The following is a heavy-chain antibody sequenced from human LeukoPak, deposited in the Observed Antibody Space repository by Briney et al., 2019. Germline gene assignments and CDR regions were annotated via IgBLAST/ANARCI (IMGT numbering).Heavy chain of an antibody. V-gene: IGHV4-38-2*02. Sequence: PSETLSLTCTVSGYSISSGYYWGWIRQPPGKGLEWIGSIYHSGSTYYNPSLKSRVTISVDTSKNQFSLKLSSVTAADTAVYYCARGPNGSGSYYKPWGQGTLVTVSS. J-gene: IGHJ5*02. CDR1: GYSISSGYY. CDR3: ARGPNGSGSYYKP. CDR2: IYHSGST. D-gene: IGHD3-10*01.